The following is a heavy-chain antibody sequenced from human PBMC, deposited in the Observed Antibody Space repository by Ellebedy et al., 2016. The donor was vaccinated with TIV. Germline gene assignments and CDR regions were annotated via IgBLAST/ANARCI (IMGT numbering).Heavy chain of an antibody. CDR2: ISYSIYYSGST. Sequence: SETLSLTCTVSGGSINSFYWSWIRQPPGKGLEWIGYISYSIYYSGSTNYNPSLKSRVTISVDASKNQFSLQLSSVTAADTAVDYCARHAATAGNPNMDVWGRGTTVTVSS. CDR3: ARHAATAGNPNMDV. J-gene: IGHJ6*03. V-gene: IGHV4-59*08. D-gene: IGHD4-23*01. CDR1: GGSINSFY.